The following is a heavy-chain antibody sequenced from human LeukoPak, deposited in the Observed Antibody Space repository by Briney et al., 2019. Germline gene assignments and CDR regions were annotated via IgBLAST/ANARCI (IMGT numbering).Heavy chain of an antibody. V-gene: IGHV1-8*02. J-gene: IGHJ3*02. CDR3: ARDNGDGAFDI. D-gene: IGHD4-17*01. Sequence: VASVKVSCKASGGTFSSYAISWVRQATGQGLEWMGWMNPNSGNTGYAQKFQGRVTMTRNTSISTAYMELSSLRSEDTAVYYCARDNGDGAFDIWGQGTMVTVSS. CDR1: GGTFSSYA. CDR2: MNPNSGNT.